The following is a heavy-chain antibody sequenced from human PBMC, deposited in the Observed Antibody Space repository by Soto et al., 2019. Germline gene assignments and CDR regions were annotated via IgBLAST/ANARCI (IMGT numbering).Heavy chain of an antibody. CDR2: IYYSGST. Sequence: SETLSLTCTVSGGSISSGDYYWSWIRQPPGKGLEWIGYIYYSGSTYYNPPLKSRVTISVDTSKNQFSLKLSSVTAADTAVYYCARAMVVTQNWFDPWGQGTLVTVSS. CDR3: ARAMVVTQNWFDP. CDR1: GGSISSGDYY. J-gene: IGHJ5*02. V-gene: IGHV4-30-4*01. D-gene: IGHD2-21*02.